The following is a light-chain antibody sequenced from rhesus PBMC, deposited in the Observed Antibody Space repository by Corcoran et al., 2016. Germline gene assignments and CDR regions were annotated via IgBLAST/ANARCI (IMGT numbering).Light chain of an antibody. CDR2: KAS. V-gene: IGKV1-22*01. J-gene: IGKJ2*01. Sequence: DIQMTQSPSSLSASAGDTVTITCRASQSIGSWFAWYQQKPGKAPKLLIYKASSLQSGVPSRFSGSVSGTDFTLTISSLRSEDFATYCCQQYSSSPYSFGQGAKLEI. CDR1: QSIGSW. CDR3: QQYSSSPYS.